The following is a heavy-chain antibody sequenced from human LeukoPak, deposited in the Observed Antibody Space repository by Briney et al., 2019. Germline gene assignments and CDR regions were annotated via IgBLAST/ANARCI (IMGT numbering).Heavy chain of an antibody. CDR1: GYTFIDYF. J-gene: IGHJ3*02. Sequence: GASVKVSCKASGYTFIDYFIHWMRQTPGQGLEWLGWINPNSGVTRYAQKFQDRVTMTRDTAAYMELSSLKSDDTAVYYCVRAVSGTLGGAFGIWGQGTAVTVSS. V-gene: IGHV1-2*02. CDR2: INPNSGVT. CDR3: VRAVSGTLGGAFGI. D-gene: IGHD1-7*01.